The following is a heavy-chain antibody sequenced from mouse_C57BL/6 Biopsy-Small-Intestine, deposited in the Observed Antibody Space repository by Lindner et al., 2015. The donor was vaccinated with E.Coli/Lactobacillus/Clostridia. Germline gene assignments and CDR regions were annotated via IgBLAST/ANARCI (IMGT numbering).Heavy chain of an antibody. J-gene: IGHJ4*01. CDR1: DFNIKDDY. V-gene: IGHV14-4*01. D-gene: IGHD2-14*01. Sequence: EVQLQESGAELVRPGASVKLSCTASDFNIKDDYMHWVKQRPEQGLEWIGWIDPENGDTEYGSKFQGKATITADTSSNTAYLRLSSLTSEDTAVYYCTLGDREGYYYAMDYWGQGTSVTVSS. CDR3: TLGDREGYYYAMDY. CDR2: IDPENGDT.